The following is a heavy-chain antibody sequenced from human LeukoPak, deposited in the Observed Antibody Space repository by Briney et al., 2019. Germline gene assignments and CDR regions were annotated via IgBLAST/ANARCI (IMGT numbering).Heavy chain of an antibody. CDR1: GFTFSSYE. V-gene: IGHV3-48*01. Sequence: GGSLRLSCAASGFTFSSYELNWVRQAPGKGLEWVSYISSSSSTIYYADPVKGRFTISRDNAKNSLYLQMNSLRAEDTAVYYCARVMVRGVIKGAFDIWGQGTMVTVSS. CDR3: ARVMVRGVIKGAFDI. D-gene: IGHD3-10*01. CDR2: ISSSSSTI. J-gene: IGHJ3*02.